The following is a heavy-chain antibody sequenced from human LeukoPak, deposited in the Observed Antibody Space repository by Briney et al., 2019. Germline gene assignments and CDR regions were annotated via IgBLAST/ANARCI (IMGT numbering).Heavy chain of an antibody. CDR2: IYYSGST. D-gene: IGHD2-15*01. V-gene: IGHV4-30-4*08. Sequence: KPSETLSLTCTVSGGSISSYYWSWIRQPPGKGLEWIGYIYYSGSTYYNPSLKSRVTISVDTSKNQFSLKLSSVTAADTAVYYCARVNCSGGSCYWDGAFDIWGQGTMVTVSS. CDR3: ARVNCSGGSCYWDGAFDI. J-gene: IGHJ3*02. CDR1: GGSISSYY.